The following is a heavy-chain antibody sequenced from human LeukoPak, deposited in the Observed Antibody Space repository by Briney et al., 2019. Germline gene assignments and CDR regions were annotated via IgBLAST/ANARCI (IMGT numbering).Heavy chain of an antibody. J-gene: IGHJ4*02. V-gene: IGHV3-49*04. Sequence: GGSLRLSCTASGFTFGDYAMSWVRQAPGKGLEWVGFIRSKAYGGTTEYAASVKGRFTISRDDSKSIAYLQMNSLKTEDTAVYYCTKAYYYDSSGYYPWEYWDQGALVTVSS. D-gene: IGHD3-22*01. CDR1: GFTFGDYA. CDR3: TKAYYYDSSGYYPWEY. CDR2: IRSKAYGGTT.